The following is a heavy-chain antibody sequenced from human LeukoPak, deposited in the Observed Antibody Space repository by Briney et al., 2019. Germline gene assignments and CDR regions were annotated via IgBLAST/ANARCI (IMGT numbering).Heavy chain of an antibody. CDR1: GGSISSNNYY. V-gene: IGHV4-39*07. CDR2: IYTSGST. CDR3: AKGNPFYAY. J-gene: IGHJ4*02. D-gene: IGHD2/OR15-2a*01. Sequence: SETLSLTCTVSGGSISSNNYYWGWIRQPPGKGLEWIGNIYTSGSTYYSPSLKSRVIISLDTSENQFSLTLSSVTAADTAVYYCAKGNPFYAYWGQGTLVTVSS.